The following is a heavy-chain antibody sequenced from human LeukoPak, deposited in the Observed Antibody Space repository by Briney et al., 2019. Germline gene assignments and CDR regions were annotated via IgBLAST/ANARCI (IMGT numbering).Heavy chain of an antibody. V-gene: IGHV1-69*13. CDR2: IIPIFGTA. J-gene: IGHJ6*03. Sequence: GASVKVSCKASGGTFSSYAISWVRQAPGQGLEWMGGIIPIFGTANYAQKFQGRVTITADESTSTAYMELSSLRSEDTAVYYCARVGKVVPAAIGGGSIRYYYMDVWGKGTTVTVSS. D-gene: IGHD2-2*01. CDR1: GGTFSSYA. CDR3: ARVGKVVPAAIGGGSIRYYYMDV.